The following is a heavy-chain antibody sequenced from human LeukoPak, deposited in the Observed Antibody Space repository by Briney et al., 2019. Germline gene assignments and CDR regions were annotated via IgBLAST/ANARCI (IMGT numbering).Heavy chain of an antibody. CDR1: GYTFTSYG. V-gene: IGHV1-18*01. Sequence: ASVKVSCKASGYTFTSYGISWVRQAPGQGLEWMGWISAYNGNTNYAQKLQGRVTMTRDTSISTAYMELSRLRSDDTAVYYCARGGLQPPPDYYYYYMDVWGKGTTVTVSS. J-gene: IGHJ6*03. CDR3: ARGGLQPPPDYYYYYMDV. CDR2: ISAYNGNT. D-gene: IGHD5-24*01.